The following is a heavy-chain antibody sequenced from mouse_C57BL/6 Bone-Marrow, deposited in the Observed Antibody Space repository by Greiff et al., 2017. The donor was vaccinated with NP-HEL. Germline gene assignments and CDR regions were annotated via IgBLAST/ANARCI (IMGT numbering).Heavy chain of an antibody. CDR3: ARQLGGSSHWYFDV. Sequence: EVQGVESGGGLVQPGGSLKLSCAASGFTFSDYYMSWVRQTPEKRLEWVAYLSNGGGSTYYPDTVKGRFTISRDNAKNTLYLQMSRLKSEDTAMYYCARQLGGSSHWYFDVWGTGTTVTVSS. J-gene: IGHJ1*03. D-gene: IGHD1-1*01. V-gene: IGHV5-12*01. CDR1: GFTFSDYY. CDR2: LSNGGGST.